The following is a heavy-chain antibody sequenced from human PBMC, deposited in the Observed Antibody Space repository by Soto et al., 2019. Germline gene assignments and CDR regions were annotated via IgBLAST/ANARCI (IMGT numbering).Heavy chain of an antibody. Sequence: GGSLRLSCAASGFTFSSYSMSWVRQATGEGLEWVSHISSSSSTIYHADTVKGRFTISRDNAKNSLSLQINSLRDEDTAVDYCARGIWQHYYDSSGSTNWFDPRGQGTLVTVSS. CDR1: GFTFSSYS. J-gene: IGHJ5*02. D-gene: IGHD3-22*01. V-gene: IGHV3-48*02. CDR2: ISSSSSTI. CDR3: ARGIWQHYYDSSGSTNWFDP.